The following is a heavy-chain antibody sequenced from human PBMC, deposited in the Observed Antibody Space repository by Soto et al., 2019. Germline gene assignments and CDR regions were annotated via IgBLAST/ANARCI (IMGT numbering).Heavy chain of an antibody. D-gene: IGHD3-22*01. J-gene: IGHJ4*02. CDR2: ISSSGSTI. V-gene: IGHV3-48*03. CDR1: GFTFSSYE. CDR3: ERAIVVVMTDY. Sequence: GGSLRLSCAASGFTFSSYEVNWVRQAPGKGLEWVSYISSSGSTIYYADSVKGRFTISRDNAKNSLYLQMNSLRAEDTAVYYCERAIVVVMTDYWGQGTLVTVSS.